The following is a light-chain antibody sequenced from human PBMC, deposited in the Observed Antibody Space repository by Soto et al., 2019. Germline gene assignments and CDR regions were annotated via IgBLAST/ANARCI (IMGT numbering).Light chain of an antibody. J-gene: IGKJ4*01. V-gene: IGKV1-17*01. CDR1: QSISTY. CDR2: SAS. CDR3: QQLNSYPLT. Sequence: DVQMTQSPSSLSASVGDRVTITCRASQSISTYLNWYQQKPGKAPKLLIYSASSLQSGVSSRFSGSGSGTEFTLTISSLQPEDFATYYCQQLNSYPLTFGGGTKVDIK.